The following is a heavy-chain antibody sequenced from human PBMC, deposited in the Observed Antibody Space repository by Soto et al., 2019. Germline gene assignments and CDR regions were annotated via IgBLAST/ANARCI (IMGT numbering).Heavy chain of an antibody. J-gene: IGHJ4*02. CDR1: GGSISSYY. V-gene: IGHV4-59*01. Sequence: SETLSLTCTVSGGSISSYYWSWIRQPPGKGLEWIGYIYYSGSTNYNPSLKGRVTISVDTSKNQFSLKLSSVTAADTAVYYCARTAQSYDSSFFDYWGQGTLVTVSS. D-gene: IGHD3-22*01. CDR3: ARTAQSYDSSFFDY. CDR2: IYYSGST.